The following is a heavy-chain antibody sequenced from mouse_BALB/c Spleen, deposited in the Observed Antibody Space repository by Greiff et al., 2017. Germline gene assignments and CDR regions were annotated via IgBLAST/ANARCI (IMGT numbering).Heavy chain of an antibody. Sequence: EGKLVESGGGLVKPGGSLKLSCAASGFAFSSYDMSWVRQTPEKRLEWVAYISSGGGSTYYPDTVKGRFTISRDNAKNTLYLQMSSLKSEDTAMYYCARQRANYGPFAYWGQGTLVTVSA. CDR3: ARQRANYGPFAY. V-gene: IGHV5-12-1*01. CDR2: ISSGGGST. D-gene: IGHD1-1*02. J-gene: IGHJ3*01. CDR1: GFAFSSYD.